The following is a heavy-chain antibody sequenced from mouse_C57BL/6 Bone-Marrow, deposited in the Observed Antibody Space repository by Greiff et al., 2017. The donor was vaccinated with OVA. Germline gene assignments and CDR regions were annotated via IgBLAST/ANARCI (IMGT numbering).Heavy chain of an antibody. D-gene: IGHD1-2*01. CDR1: GFTFSDYG. J-gene: IGHJ1*03. Sequence: EVQVVESGGGLVQPGGSLKLSCAASGFTFSDYGMAWVRQAPRKGPEWVAFISNLAYSIYYADTVTGRCTISRENAKNTLYLEMSSLRSEDTAMYYCARQITTARGHWYFDVWGTGTTVTVSS. CDR2: ISNLAYSI. CDR3: ARQITTARGHWYFDV. V-gene: IGHV5-15*01.